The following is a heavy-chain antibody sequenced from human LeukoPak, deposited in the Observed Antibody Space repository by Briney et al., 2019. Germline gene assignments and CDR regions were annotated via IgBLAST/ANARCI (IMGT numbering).Heavy chain of an antibody. CDR2: IIGSGGRP. CDR3: ARFVYDILTGSPPFDY. D-gene: IGHD3-9*01. V-gene: IGHV3-23*01. CDR1: GLTFSSYG. J-gene: IGHJ4*02. Sequence: GGSVRLSCAPSGLTFSSYGVRGARPAPGGGRECWLSIIGSGGRPYSAASVKRRLTISRDNSPNTPYLHMNSLRADDTAVYYCARFVYDILTGSPPFDYWGQGTLVPVSS.